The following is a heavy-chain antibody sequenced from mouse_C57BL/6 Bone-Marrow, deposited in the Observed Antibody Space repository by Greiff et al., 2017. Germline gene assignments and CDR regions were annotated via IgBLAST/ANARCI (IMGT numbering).Heavy chain of an antibody. V-gene: IGHV1-63*01. CDR3: ARLDGYSYFDY. CDR2: IYPGGGYT. Sequence: QVQLKESGAELVRPGTSVKMSCKASGYTFTNYWIGWAKQRPGHGLEWIGDIYPGGGYTNYIEKFKGKATLTADKSSSTAYMQFSSLTSEDSAIYYCARLDGYSYFDYWGQGTTLTVSS. CDR1: GYTFTNYW. D-gene: IGHD2-3*01. J-gene: IGHJ2*01.